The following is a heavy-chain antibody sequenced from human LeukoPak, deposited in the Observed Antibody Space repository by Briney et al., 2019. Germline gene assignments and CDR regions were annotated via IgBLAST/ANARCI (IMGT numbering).Heavy chain of an antibody. CDR3: ARGRSGWPPDY. CDR2: IIPIFGTA. V-gene: IGHV1-69*13. J-gene: IGHJ4*02. Sequence: GASVKVCCKSSGGTFSSYAISWVRQAPGQGLEWMGGIIPIFGTANYAQKFQGRVTITADESTSTAYMELSSLRSEDTAVYYCARGRSGWPPDYWGQGTLVTVSS. CDR1: GGTFSSYA. D-gene: IGHD6-19*01.